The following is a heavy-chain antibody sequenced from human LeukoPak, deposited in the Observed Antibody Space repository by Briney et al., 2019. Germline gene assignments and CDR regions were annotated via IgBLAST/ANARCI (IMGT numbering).Heavy chain of an antibody. CDR3: ARGYYDILTGYSAHWFDP. J-gene: IGHJ5*02. Sequence: GASVNVSFKSSGYTFTCYDINWVRQATGQGLEWMGWMNPNSGNTGYAQKFQGRVTMTRNTSISTAYMELSSLRSEDTAVYYCARGYYDILTGYSAHWFDPWGQGTLVTVSS. CDR1: GYTFTCYD. CDR2: MNPNSGNT. V-gene: IGHV1-8*01. D-gene: IGHD3-9*01.